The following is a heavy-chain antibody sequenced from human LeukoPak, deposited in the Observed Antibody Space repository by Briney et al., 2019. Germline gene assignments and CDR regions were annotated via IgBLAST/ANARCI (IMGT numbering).Heavy chain of an antibody. J-gene: IGHJ6*02. Sequence: SQTLSLTCTVSGGSISSGDYYWSWIRQPPGKGLEWIGYIYYSGSTYNNPSLRSRVTISVDTSKNQFSLKLSSVTAADTAVYYCARDHYDTSGXXNGMDVWGQXTXXXVSS. CDR3: ARDHYDTSGXXNGMDV. CDR1: GGSISSGDYY. V-gene: IGHV4-30-4*01. D-gene: IGHD3-22*01. CDR2: IYYSGST.